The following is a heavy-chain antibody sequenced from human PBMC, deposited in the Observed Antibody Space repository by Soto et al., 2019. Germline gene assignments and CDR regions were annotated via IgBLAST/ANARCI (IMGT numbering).Heavy chain of an antibody. CDR1: GFTFSSYG. D-gene: IGHD1-26*01. CDR2: ISYDGSNK. V-gene: IGHV3-30*18. J-gene: IGHJ4*02. Sequence: QVQLVESGGGVVQPGMSLILSCAASGFTFSSYGMHWVRQAPGKGLEWVAVISYDGSNKYYADSVKGRFTISRDTSKNTLYSQMNSRRAEDTAVYYCAKDAIRTLSRVGAYYFDYWGQGTLVTVS. CDR3: AKDAIRTLSRVGAYYFDY.